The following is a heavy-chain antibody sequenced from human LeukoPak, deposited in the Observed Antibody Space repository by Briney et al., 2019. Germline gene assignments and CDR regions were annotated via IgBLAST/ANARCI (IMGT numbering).Heavy chain of an antibody. CDR3: ARVNHGGIDY. CDR1: GGSFSGYY. D-gene: IGHD3-16*01. J-gene: IGHJ4*02. V-gene: IGHV4-31*11. Sequence: LSETLSLTCAVYGGSFSGYYWNWIRQHPGKGLEWIGYIYYSGSTYYNPSLKSRITISVDTSKTQFSLKLSSVTAADTAVYYCARVNHGGIDYWGQGTPVTVSS. CDR2: IYYSGST.